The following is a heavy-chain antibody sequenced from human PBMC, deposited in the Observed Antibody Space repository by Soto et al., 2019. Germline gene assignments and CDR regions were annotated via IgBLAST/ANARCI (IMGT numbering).Heavy chain of an antibody. CDR3: ASRSPGIVGVVAATGSHYGMDV. D-gene: IGHD2-15*01. CDR1: GGSFSNAA. V-gene: IGHV1-69*13. Sequence: SVKVSFKASGGSFSNAAISWVRQAPGQGLEWMGGIIPIFGTANYAQKFQGRVTITADESTSTAYMELSSLRSEDTAVYYCASRSPGIVGVVAATGSHYGMDVWGQGTTVTVSS. J-gene: IGHJ6*02. CDR2: IIPIFGTA.